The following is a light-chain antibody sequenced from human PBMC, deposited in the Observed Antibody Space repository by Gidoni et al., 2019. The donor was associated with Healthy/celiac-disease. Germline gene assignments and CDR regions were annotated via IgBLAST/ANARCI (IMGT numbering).Light chain of an antibody. J-gene: IGKJ1*01. CDR2: GAS. V-gene: IGKV3-20*01. Sequence: ELVLPQPPGTLSLSPGESATLSCRASPSVSSSYLAWYQQKPGQAPRLLIYGASSRATGIPDRFSGSGSGTDFTLTISRLEPEDFAVYYCQQYGSSSWTFGQGTKVEIK. CDR3: QQYGSSSWT. CDR1: PSVSSSY.